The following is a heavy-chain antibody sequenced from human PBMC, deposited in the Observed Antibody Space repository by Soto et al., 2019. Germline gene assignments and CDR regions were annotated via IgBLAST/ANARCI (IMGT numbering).Heavy chain of an antibody. CDR1: GDSVKSVGYY. V-gene: IGHV4-30-4*08. CDR3: GRGVSSGWNPPRVDP. D-gene: IGHD6-25*01. J-gene: IGHJ5*02. CDR2: IYNTGTS. Sequence: QVHLQESAPGLVKPSETLSLTCSVSGDSVKSVGYYWTWIRQPPGKGFEWLGDIYNTGTSRYNASLRGRLTMSADASSNTFSLTLTSVTAADTAVYFCGRGVSSGWNPPRVDPWGHGSL.